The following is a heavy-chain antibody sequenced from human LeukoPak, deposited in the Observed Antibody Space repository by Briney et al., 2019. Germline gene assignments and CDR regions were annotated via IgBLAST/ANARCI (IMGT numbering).Heavy chain of an antibody. CDR2: IREDGTEK. J-gene: IGHJ4*02. V-gene: IGHV3-7*01. D-gene: IGHD1-26*01. CDR1: GFTFNKHW. Sequence: PGGSLRLSCAASGFTFNKHWMSWIRQAPGKGLEWVATIREDGTEKKYVDSVKGRFTISRDNAKNSLYLQMNSLRVVDTALYYCARDHVVGAVEFDDWGQGTLVTVSS. CDR3: ARDHVVGAVEFDD.